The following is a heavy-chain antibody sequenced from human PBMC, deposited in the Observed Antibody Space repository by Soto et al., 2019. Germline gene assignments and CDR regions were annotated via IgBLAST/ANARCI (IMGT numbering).Heavy chain of an antibody. CDR3: ARGDTPMITGMDSFDI. V-gene: IGHV3-7*01. CDR1: GFTPSRCW. Sequence: SXGSLRFSCAASGFTPSRCWRSWVRQALGKGLEWVANIKQDGTEKSYVDSVKGRFTISRDNARNSLYLQMDSLRAEDTAVYFCARGDTPMITGMDSFDIWGKVTMVTVS. CDR2: IKQDGTEK. J-gene: IGHJ3*02. D-gene: IGHD5-18*01.